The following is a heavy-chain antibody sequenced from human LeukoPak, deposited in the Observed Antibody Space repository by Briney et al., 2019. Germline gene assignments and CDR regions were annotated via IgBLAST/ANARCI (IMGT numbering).Heavy chain of an antibody. D-gene: IGHD3-22*01. CDR1: GYTFTSYG. Sequence: ASVKVSCKASGYTFTSYGISWVRQAPGQGLEWMRWISAYNGNTNYAQKLQGRVTMTTDTSTSTAYMELRSLRSDDTAVYYCARGTNYYDSSGYYVLDAFDIWGQGTMVTVSS. CDR3: ARGTNYYDSSGYYVLDAFDI. J-gene: IGHJ3*02. CDR2: ISAYNGNT. V-gene: IGHV1-18*01.